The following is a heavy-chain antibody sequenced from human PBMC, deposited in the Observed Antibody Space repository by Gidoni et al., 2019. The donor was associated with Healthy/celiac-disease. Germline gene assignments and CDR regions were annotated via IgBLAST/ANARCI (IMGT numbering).Heavy chain of an antibody. D-gene: IGHD6-19*01. Sequence: QVQLVESGGGLVKPGGSLRLSWAASGFTFSDYYMSWLRQAPGKGLGWVSYISGSKIYTNYADSVKGRFTISRDNAKNSLYLQMNSLRAEDTAVYYCARASSQSSGWYRPFDYWGQGTLVTVSS. J-gene: IGHJ4*02. CDR2: ISGSKIYT. CDR3: ARASSQSSGWYRPFDY. CDR1: GFTFSDYY. V-gene: IGHV3-11*06.